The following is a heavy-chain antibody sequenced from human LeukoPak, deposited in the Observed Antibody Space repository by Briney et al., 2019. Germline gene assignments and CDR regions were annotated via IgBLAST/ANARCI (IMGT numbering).Heavy chain of an antibody. CDR2: IKYDGSEI. CDR3: ATSYSSSWLNYFDY. Sequence: PGGSLRLSCAASGFPFSNYWMTWVRQAPGKGLEWVEWVANIKYDGSEIYYIDSVKGRFTISRDNAKNSLYLQMNSLRAEDTALYYCATSYSSSWLNYFDYWGQGTLVTVSS. J-gene: IGHJ4*02. D-gene: IGHD6-13*01. V-gene: IGHV3-7*03. CDR1: GFPFSNYW.